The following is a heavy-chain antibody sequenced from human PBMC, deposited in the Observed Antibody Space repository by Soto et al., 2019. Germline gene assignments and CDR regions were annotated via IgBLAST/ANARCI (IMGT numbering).Heavy chain of an antibody. D-gene: IGHD6-19*01. CDR1: GFTFSSYS. CDR3: AREWQWLVDTDPLDYYYYGMDV. CDR2: ISSSSSTI. Sequence: PGGSLRLSCAASGFTFSSYSMNWVRQAPGKGLEWVSYISSSSSTIYYADSVKGRFTISRDNAKNSLYLQMNSLRDEDTAVYYCAREWQWLVDTDPLDYYYYGMDVWGQGTTVTVSS. J-gene: IGHJ6*02. V-gene: IGHV3-48*02.